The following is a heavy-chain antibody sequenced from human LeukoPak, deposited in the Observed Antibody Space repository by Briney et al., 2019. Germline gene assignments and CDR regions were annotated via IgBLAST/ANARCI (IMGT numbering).Heavy chain of an antibody. J-gene: IGHJ1*01. V-gene: IGHV3-30*02. D-gene: IGHD3-3*01. CDR3: AKGQLGELRFLEWAAEYFQH. CDR2: IRYDGSNK. CDR1: GFTFSSYG. Sequence: PGGSLRLSCAASGFTFSSYGMHWVRQAPGKGLEWVAFIRYDGSNKYYADSVKGRFTISRDNSKNTLYLQMNSLRAEDTAVYYCAKGQLGELRFLEWAAEYFQHWGQGTLVTVSS.